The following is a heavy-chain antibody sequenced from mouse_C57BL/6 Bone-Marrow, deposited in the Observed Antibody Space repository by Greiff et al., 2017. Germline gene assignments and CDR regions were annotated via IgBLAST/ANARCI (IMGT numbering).Heavy chain of an antibody. CDR3: ARLGHWYFDV. J-gene: IGHJ1*03. Sequence: VQGVESGAELVRPGTSVKVSCKASGYAFTNYLIEWVKQRPGQGLEWIGVINPGSGGTNYNEKFKGKATLTADNSSSTAYMQLSSLTSEDSAVYFCARLGHWYFDVWGTGTTVTVSS. V-gene: IGHV1-54*01. CDR1: GYAFTNYL. CDR2: INPGSGGT.